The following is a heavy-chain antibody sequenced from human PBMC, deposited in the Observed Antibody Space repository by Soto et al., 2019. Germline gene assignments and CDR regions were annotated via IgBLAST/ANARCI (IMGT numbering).Heavy chain of an antibody. J-gene: IGHJ6*02. CDR3: AREVFCSSSSCQVRYGMDV. D-gene: IGHD2-2*01. CDR1: GFTVSSHY. CDR2: INSGGST. V-gene: IGHV3-53*01. Sequence: GGSLRLSCAPSGFTVSSHYMSWVRQAPGKGLEWVSVINSGGSTYYADSVKGRFTISRDHSRNTLYLQMNSLRVEDTAVHYCAREVFCSSSSCQVRYGMDVWGQGTTVTAP.